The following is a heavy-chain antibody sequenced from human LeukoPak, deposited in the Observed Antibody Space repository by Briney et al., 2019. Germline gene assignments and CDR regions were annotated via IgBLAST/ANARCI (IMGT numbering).Heavy chain of an antibody. CDR2: ISSSSSYI. CDR3: AREVVYGDYPDY. V-gene: IGHV3-21*01. CDR1: GFTFSSYS. D-gene: IGHD4-17*01. Sequence: GGSLRLSCAASGFTFSSYSMNWGRQAPGKGLEWVSSISSSSSYIYYADSVKGRFTISRDNAKNSLYLQMNSLRAEDTAVYYCAREVVYGDYPDYWGQGTLVTVSS. J-gene: IGHJ4*02.